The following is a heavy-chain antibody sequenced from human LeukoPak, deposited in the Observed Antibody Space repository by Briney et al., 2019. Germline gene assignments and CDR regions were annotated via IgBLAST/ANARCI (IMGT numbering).Heavy chain of an antibody. Sequence: SETLSLTCTVSGGSISSGDYYWSWIRQPPGKGLEWIGYIYYSGSTYYNPSLKSRVTISVDTSKNQFSLKLSSVTAADTAVYYCARDGTAMGQLNWFDPWGQGTLVTVSS. J-gene: IGHJ5*02. D-gene: IGHD5-18*01. V-gene: IGHV4-30-4*01. CDR2: IYYSGST. CDR1: GGSISSGDYY. CDR3: ARDGTAMGQLNWFDP.